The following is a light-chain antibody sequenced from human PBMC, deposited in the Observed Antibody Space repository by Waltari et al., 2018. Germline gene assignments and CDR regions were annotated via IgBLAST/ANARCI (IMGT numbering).Light chain of an antibody. CDR3: LQDYNYPRT. Sequence: AIQMTQSPSSLSASVGGRVTITCRATQALGSELAWYQQRPGEAPKVLIYGASRLQNGVPSRCSGSGSGTYVTLTISSLQPEDFATYYCLQDYNYPRTFGQGTKVEV. J-gene: IGKJ1*01. CDR2: GAS. V-gene: IGKV1-6*02. CDR1: QALGSE.